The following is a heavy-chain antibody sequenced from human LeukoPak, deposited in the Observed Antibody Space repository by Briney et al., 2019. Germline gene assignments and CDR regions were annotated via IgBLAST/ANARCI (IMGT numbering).Heavy chain of an antibody. CDR3: AKGQPRGYGYEDY. Sequence: GGSLILFCAASGFTFDVYTMHWVRQAPGKGLECVSLISWVGGSTYYADSVKGRFTIYRDNSKNSLYLQMNSLRTEDTALYYCAKGQPRGYGYEDYWGQGTLVTVSS. D-gene: IGHD5-18*01. CDR2: ISWVGGST. CDR1: GFTFDVYT. V-gene: IGHV3-43*01. J-gene: IGHJ4*02.